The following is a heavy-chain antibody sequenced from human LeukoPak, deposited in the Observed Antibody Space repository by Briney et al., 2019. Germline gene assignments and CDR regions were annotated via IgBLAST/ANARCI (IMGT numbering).Heavy chain of an antibody. D-gene: IGHD6-13*01. CDR2: FDPEDGET. CDR1: GHTLNELS. CDR3: ARIPHSSSPFDY. Sequence: ASVKVSCKVSGHTLNELSMHWVRQAPGKGLEWMGGFDPEDGETIYAQKFQGRVTMTEDTSTDTAYMELSSLRSEDTAIYYCARIPHSSSPFDYWGQGTLVTVSS. V-gene: IGHV1-24*01. J-gene: IGHJ4*02.